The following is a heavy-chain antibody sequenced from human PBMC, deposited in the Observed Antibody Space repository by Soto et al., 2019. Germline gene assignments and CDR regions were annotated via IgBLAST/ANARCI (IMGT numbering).Heavy chain of an antibody. D-gene: IGHD4-4*01. CDR1: GFSLSNARMG. Sequence: SGPTLVNPTETLTLTCTVSGFSLSNARMGVSWIRQPPGKALEWLAHIFSNDEKSYSTSLKSRLTISKDTSKSQVVLTMTNMDPVDTATYYCARARESNYGYYGMDVWGQGTTVTVSS. CDR3: ARARESNYGYYGMDV. J-gene: IGHJ6*02. CDR2: IFSNDEK. V-gene: IGHV2-26*01.